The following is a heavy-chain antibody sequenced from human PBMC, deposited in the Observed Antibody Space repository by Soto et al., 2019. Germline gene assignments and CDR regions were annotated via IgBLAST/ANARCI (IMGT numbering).Heavy chain of an antibody. CDR3: ARDEAGTNGVWGHLWFDP. V-gene: IGHV1-69*01. J-gene: IGHJ5*02. D-gene: IGHD2-8*01. Sequence: QVQLVQSGAEVKKPGSSVKVSCKASGGTFSSYAISWVRQAPEQGLEWMGGIIPIFGTANYAQKFQGRVTITADESTSTAYMELSSLRSEDTAVYYCARDEAGTNGVWGHLWFDPWGQGTLVTVSS. CDR1: GGTFSSYA. CDR2: IIPIFGTA.